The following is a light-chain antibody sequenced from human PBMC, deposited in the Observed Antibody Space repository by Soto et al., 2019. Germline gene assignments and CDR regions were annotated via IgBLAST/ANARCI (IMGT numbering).Light chain of an antibody. Sequence: QSVLTXPPSVSGSPGQSVTISCTGTSSDVGKYDRVSWYQQPPGTAPKLIIYEVTNRPSGVPARFSGSKSGNTASLTISGLQAEDEADYYCSSYISTSRYVFGAGTKVTVL. J-gene: IGLJ1*01. CDR2: EVT. CDR1: SSDVGKYDR. V-gene: IGLV2-18*02. CDR3: SSYISTSRYV.